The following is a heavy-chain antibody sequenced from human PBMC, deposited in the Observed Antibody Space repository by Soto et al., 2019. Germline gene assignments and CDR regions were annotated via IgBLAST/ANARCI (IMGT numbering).Heavy chain of an antibody. CDR1: GDSVSSNSAA. V-gene: IGHV6-1*01. CDR3: AREQPSRGELLSFDY. CDR2: TYYRPKWYN. J-gene: IGHJ4*02. Sequence: QVQLQQSGPGLVKPSQTLSLTCAISGDSVSSNSAAWNWIRQSPSRGLEWLGRTYYRPKWYNDSQVSVKSRITITPATSKNQFSMQLNSVTHEDTAVYYCAREQPSRGELLSFDYWGQGTLVTVSS. D-gene: IGHD1-26*01.